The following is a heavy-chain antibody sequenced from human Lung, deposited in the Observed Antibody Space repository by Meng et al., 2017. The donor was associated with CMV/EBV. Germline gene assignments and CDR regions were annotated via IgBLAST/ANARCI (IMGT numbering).Heavy chain of an antibody. J-gene: IGHJ4*02. D-gene: IGHD2-21*02. CDR2: IYHSGST. Sequence: QVQLREAGPGLVKLSGTLSLTCAAPGGSISSSNCWSWVRQPPGKGLEWIGEIYHSGSTNYNPSLKSRVTISVDKSKNQFSLKLSSVTAADTAVYYCARVVTALWGYYFDYWGQGTLVTVSS. V-gene: IGHV4-4*02. CDR3: ARVVTALWGYYFDY. CDR1: GGSISSSNC.